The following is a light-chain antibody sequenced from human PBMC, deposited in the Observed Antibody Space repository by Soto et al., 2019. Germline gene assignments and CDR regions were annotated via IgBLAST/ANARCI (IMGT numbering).Light chain of an antibody. Sequence: DIQMTQSPSSLSASVGDRVIITCRASQGISTYLNWYQQKPGKAPKLLIYAASSLQSGVPSRFSGSGSETDFTLTISSLQPEHFATYSCQQSYSTTWTFGQGTKVEIK. CDR1: QGISTY. J-gene: IGKJ1*01. CDR3: QQSYSTTWT. V-gene: IGKV1-39*01. CDR2: AAS.